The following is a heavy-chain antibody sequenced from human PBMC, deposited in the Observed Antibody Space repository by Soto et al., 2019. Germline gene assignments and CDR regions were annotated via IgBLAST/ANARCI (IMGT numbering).Heavy chain of an antibody. J-gene: IGHJ5*02. D-gene: IGHD3-3*01. CDR2: VYYSGST. CDR3: ARIRITIFGVVNNWFDP. Sequence: SETLSLTCTVSGGSVSSGRYYWSWIRQPPGKGLEWIGYVYYSGSTNYNPSLKSRVTVSVDTSKNQFSLKLSSVTAADTAVYYCARIRITIFGVVNNWFDPWGQGTLVTVSS. V-gene: IGHV4-61*01. CDR1: GGSVSSGRYY.